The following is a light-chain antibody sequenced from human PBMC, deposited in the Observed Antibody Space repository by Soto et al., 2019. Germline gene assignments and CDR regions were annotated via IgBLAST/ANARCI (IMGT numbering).Light chain of an antibody. Sequence: DIQMTQSPSSLSAAVGDRVTITCRASQDINKYLNWYHQTPGKAPKLLIFSTSTLYNGVPSRFSGSRSGTDFTLTISSLQPEDFATYYCQQLNSYPFTFGQGTRLEIK. CDR3: QQLNSYPFT. CDR2: STS. J-gene: IGKJ5*01. CDR1: QDINKY. V-gene: IGKV1-39*01.